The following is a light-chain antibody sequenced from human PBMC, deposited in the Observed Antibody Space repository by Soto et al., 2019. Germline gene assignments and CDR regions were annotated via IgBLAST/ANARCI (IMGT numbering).Light chain of an antibody. J-gene: IGLJ2*01. CDR1: SGHSSYA. CDR3: QTWGTGGVV. CDR2: LNSDGSH. V-gene: IGLV4-69*01. Sequence: QLVLTQSPSASASLGASVKLTCTLSSGHSSYAIAWHQQQPEKGPRYLMKLNSDGSHSKGDGIPDRFSGSSSGAERYLTISSLQSEDEADCYCQTWGTGGVVFGGGTQLTVL.